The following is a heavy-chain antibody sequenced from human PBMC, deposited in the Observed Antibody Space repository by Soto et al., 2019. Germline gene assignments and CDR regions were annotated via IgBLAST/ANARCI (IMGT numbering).Heavy chain of an antibody. CDR3: AREIRSGGFFGELVSDD. Sequence: GGSLRLSCAASGFTFSSYSMNWVRQAPGKGLEWVSYISSSSSTIYYADSVKGRFTISRDNAKNSLYLQMNSLRAEDTAVYYCAREIRSGGFFGELVSDDWGQGTLVTRSS. J-gene: IGHJ4*02. D-gene: IGHD3-10*01. CDR1: GFTFSSYS. V-gene: IGHV3-48*01. CDR2: ISSSSSTI.